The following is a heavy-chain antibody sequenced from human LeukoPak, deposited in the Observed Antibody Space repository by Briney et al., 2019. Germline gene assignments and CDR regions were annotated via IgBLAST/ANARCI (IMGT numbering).Heavy chain of an antibody. D-gene: IGHD2-2*01. Sequence: SGPTLVNPTQTLTLTCTFSGFSLSTNGVGVGWIRQPPGVALEWLALIYWDDDKRYSPSLKSRLTTTQDTSTNQVVLTMTNMDPVDTATYYCAHTRCTSTSCYKDFDYWGQGTLVTVSS. J-gene: IGHJ4*02. CDR2: IYWDDDK. CDR3: AHTRCTSTSCYKDFDY. V-gene: IGHV2-5*02. CDR1: GFSLSTNGVG.